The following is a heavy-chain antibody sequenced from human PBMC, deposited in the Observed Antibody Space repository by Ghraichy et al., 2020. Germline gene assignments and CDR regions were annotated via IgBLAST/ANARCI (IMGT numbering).Heavy chain of an antibody. V-gene: IGHV4-59*01. Sequence: SETLSLTCTVSGGSISSYYWSWIRQPPGKGLVWIGYIYYSESTTYNPSLKSRVPISVDTSKNQFSLKLSSVTAAATAVYYCARDHADYVDYWGQGTLVTVSS. J-gene: IGHJ4*02. CDR1: GGSISSYY. CDR2: IYYSEST. CDR3: ARDHADYVDY.